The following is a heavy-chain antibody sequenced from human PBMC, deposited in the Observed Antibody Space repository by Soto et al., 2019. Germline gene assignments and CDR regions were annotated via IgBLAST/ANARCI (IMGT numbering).Heavy chain of an antibody. CDR2: IKSKTDGGTT. D-gene: IGHD2-2*01. V-gene: IGHV3-15*07. CDR3: TALLHIVVVPAAAPGLDY. CDR1: GFTFSNAW. J-gene: IGHJ4*02. Sequence: PGGSLRLSCAASGFTFSNAWMNWVRQAPGKGLEWVGRIKSKTDGGTTDYAAPVKGRFTISRDDSKNTLYLQMNSLKTEDTAVYYCTALLHIVVVPAAAPGLDYWGQGTLVTVSS.